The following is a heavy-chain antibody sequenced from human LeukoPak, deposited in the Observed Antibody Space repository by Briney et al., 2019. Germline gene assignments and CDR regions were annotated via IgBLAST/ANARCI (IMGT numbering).Heavy chain of an antibody. CDR2: IDHSGST. Sequence: PSETLSLTCTVSGGSISTYYWSWIRQSPGKGLDWIAYIDHSGSTRYNPSLRSRVTISIDTSKNQISLKLSSVTAADTAVYYCARHKEGYCNGGTCPYYFDYWGQGTLVTVSS. V-gene: IGHV4-59*08. CDR3: ARHKEGYCNGGTCPYYFDY. CDR1: GGSISTYY. J-gene: IGHJ4*02. D-gene: IGHD2-15*01.